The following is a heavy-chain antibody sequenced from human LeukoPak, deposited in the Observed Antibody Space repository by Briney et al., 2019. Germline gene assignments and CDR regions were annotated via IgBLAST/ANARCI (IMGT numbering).Heavy chain of an antibody. D-gene: IGHD5-18*01. Sequence: PSETLSLTCAVYGGSFSSYYWSWIRQPPGKGLEWIGYIYYSGSTNYNPSLKSRVTISVDTSKNQFSLKLSSVTAADTAVYYCARGGYSYGYGFGSWFDPWGQGTLVTVSS. J-gene: IGHJ5*02. CDR3: ARGGYSYGYGFGSWFDP. CDR1: GGSFSSYY. CDR2: IYYSGST. V-gene: IGHV4-59*01.